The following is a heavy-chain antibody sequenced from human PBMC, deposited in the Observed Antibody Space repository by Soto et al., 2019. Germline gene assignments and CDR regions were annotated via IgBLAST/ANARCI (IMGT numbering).Heavy chain of an antibody. V-gene: IGHV3-9*01. D-gene: IGHD3-16*01. Sequence: EVQLVESGGGLVQPGRSLRLSCAASGFTFDDYAMHWVRQAPGKGLEWVSGISWNSGSIGYADSVKGRFTISRDNAKNSLYLQMNSLRAEDTALYYCAKDRFGDYYYGMDVWGQGTTVTVSS. J-gene: IGHJ6*02. CDR3: AKDRFGDYYYGMDV. CDR1: GFTFDDYA. CDR2: ISWNSGSI.